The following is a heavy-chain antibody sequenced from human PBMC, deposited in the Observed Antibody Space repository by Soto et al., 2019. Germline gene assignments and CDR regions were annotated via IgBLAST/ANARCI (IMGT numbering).Heavy chain of an antibody. D-gene: IGHD5-18*01. CDR2: IGPSDSST. CDR1: GYTFTSYW. Sequence: GESLKSSFHASGYTFTSYWITWVRQMPGKGLEWMGRIGPSDSSTKYSPSFQGHVTISTDKSITTAHLQWTSLKVSDTAIYYCAAPGYTYGYHFEHWAQGTQDNVSS. CDR3: AAPGYTYGYHFEH. V-gene: IGHV5-10-1*01. J-gene: IGHJ4*02.